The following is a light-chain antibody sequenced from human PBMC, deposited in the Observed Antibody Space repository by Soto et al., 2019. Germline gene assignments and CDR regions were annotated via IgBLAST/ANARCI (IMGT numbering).Light chain of an antibody. CDR3: PVT. V-gene: IGKV4-1*01. CDR2: WAS. CDR1: QSLLYSSNNKNY. Sequence: EIVMTQSPDSLAVSLGERATINCKSSQSLLYSSNNKNYLTWYQQKPGQPPKPLIYWASTRESGVPDRFSGSGSGTDFTLTISSLQAEDVAVYSSPVTFGGGTKVEIK. J-gene: IGKJ4*01.